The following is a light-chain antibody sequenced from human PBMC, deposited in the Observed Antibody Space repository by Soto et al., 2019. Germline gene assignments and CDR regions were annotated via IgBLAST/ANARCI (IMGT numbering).Light chain of an antibody. J-gene: IGKJ3*01. CDR1: QGIRND. V-gene: IGKV1-39*01. CDR2: AAS. CDR3: QESYSTLGT. Sequence: IQMTQFPSSLSAYVGDSVTITCRASQGIRNDLGWYQQKSGRAPKLLIYAASSLQSGVPSRFSGSRSGTDFTFTISCLQPEDFATYYCQESYSTLGTFGPVTKVDVK.